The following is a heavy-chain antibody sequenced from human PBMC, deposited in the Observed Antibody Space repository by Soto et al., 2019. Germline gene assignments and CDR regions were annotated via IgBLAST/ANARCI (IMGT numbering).Heavy chain of an antibody. D-gene: IGHD1-1*01. J-gene: IGHJ6*02. CDR1: GGTFSSYA. CDR3: AREITDQTGTTTHCYYGMDV. V-gene: IGHV1-69*12. CDR2: IIPIFGTA. Sequence: QVQLVQSGAEVKKPGSSVKVSCKASGGTFSSYAISWVRQAPGQGLEWMGGIIPIFGTANYAQKFQGRVTITADESTSTAYMELSSLRSEDTAVYYCAREITDQTGTTTHCYYGMDVWGQGTTVTVSS.